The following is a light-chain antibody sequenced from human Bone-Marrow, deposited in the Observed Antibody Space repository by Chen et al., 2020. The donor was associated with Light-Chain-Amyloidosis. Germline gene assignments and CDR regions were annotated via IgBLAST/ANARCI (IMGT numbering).Light chain of an antibody. CDR1: DLPTKY. V-gene: IGLV3-25*03. Sequence: SYQLTQPPSVSVSPGQTARINCSGDDLPTKYAYWYQQKPGQPPVLVIHRDTERPSGISELFSGSSSGTTATLTISGVQAEDEADYHCQSADSSGTYEVIFGGGTKLTVL. CDR3: QSADSSGTYEVI. J-gene: IGLJ2*01. CDR2: RDT.